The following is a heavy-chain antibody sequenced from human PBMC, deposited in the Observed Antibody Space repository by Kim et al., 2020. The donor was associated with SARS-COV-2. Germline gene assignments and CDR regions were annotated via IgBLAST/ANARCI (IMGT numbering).Heavy chain of an antibody. V-gene: IGHV4-39*01. CDR2: IYYSGST. CDR3: ARQRPPFYDYVWGSYRYPFDY. CDR1: GGSISSSSYY. Sequence: SETLSLTCTVSGGSISSSSYYWGWIRQPPGKGLEWIGSIYYSGSTYYNPSLKSRVTISVDTSKYQFSLKLSSVTAADTAVYYCARQRPPFYDYVWGSYRYPFDYWGQGTLVTVSS. D-gene: IGHD3-16*02. J-gene: IGHJ4*02.